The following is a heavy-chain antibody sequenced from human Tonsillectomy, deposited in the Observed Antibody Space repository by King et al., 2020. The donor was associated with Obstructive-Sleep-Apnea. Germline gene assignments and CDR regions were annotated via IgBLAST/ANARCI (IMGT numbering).Heavy chain of an antibody. Sequence: VQLVESGGGLVQSGGSLRLSCAASGFTFSDYWMTWVRQAPGKGLDWVANIKQDVSEDYYVDSLKGRFTISIDNADNSLSLQMDSLRAEDTAVYYCAKGSYRHDYWGQGTLVTVSS. V-gene: IGHV3-7*01. D-gene: IGHD3-16*02. CDR3: AKGSYRHDY. J-gene: IGHJ4*02. CDR1: GFTFSDYW. CDR2: IKQDVSED.